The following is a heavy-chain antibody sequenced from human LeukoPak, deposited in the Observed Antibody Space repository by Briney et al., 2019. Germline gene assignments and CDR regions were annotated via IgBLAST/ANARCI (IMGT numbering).Heavy chain of an antibody. Sequence: SETLSLACTVSGGSISSYYWSWIRQPPGKGLEWIGYIYYSGSTNYNPSLKSRVTISVDTSKNQFSLKLSSVTAADTAVYYCARESYKTYYDFWSGYYNGYFDLWGRGTLVTVSS. CDR3: ARESYKTYYDFWSGYYNGYFDL. D-gene: IGHD3-3*01. CDR2: IYYSGST. CDR1: GGSISSYY. J-gene: IGHJ2*01. V-gene: IGHV4-59*01.